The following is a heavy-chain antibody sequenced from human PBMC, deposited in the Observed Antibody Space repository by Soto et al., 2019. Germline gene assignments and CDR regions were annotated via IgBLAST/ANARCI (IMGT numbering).Heavy chain of an antibody. V-gene: IGHV1-24*01. CDR2: FDPEDDET. J-gene: IGHJ6*02. D-gene: IGHD6-19*01. CDR3: ATLCQAVAGPRWGYYYYGMDV. CDR1: GYPLAELS. Sequence: ASLELSCKVSGYPLAELSMHWVRQAPGKDLECMGSFDPEDDETIYAQKLQGRVTMTEDTSTDTAYRELSSLRSEDTAVYYCATLCQAVAGPRWGYYYYGMDVWGQGTTVNVS.